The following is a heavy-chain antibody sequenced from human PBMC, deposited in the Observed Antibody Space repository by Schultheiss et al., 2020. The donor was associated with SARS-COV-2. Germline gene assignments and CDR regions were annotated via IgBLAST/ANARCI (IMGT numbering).Heavy chain of an antibody. J-gene: IGHJ4*02. Sequence: GGSLRLSCAASGFTFSSYSINWVRQAPGKGLEWVANIKEDGSKETYVDSVKGRFTISRDNAKNTLYLQMNSLRAEETAVYDCASGYSSSWYGAGFDYWGQGTLVTVSS. CDR3: ASGYSSSWYGAGFDY. CDR2: IKEDGSKE. CDR1: GFTFSSYS. D-gene: IGHD6-13*01. V-gene: IGHV3-7*01.